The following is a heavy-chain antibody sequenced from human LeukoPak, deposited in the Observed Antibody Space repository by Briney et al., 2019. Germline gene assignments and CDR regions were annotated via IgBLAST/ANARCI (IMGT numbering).Heavy chain of an antibody. CDR1: GFTFGSYG. Sequence: GGSLRLSCAASGFTFGSYGMHWVRQAPGKGLEWVAFIRYDGSNKYYADSVKGRFTISRDNSKNTLYLQMNSLRAEDTAVYYCAKDLRRPITMIVAHMSDAFDIWGQGTMVTVSS. CDR3: AKDLRRPITMIVAHMSDAFDI. J-gene: IGHJ3*02. D-gene: IGHD3-22*01. V-gene: IGHV3-30*02. CDR2: IRYDGSNK.